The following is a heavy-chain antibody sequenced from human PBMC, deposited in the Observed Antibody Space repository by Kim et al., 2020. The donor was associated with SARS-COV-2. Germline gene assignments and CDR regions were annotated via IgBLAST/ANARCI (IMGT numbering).Heavy chain of an antibody. Sequence: ASVKVSCKVSGYTLTELSMHWVRQAPGKGLEWMGGFDPEDGETIYAQKFQGRVTMTEDTSTDTAYMELSSLRSEDTAVYYCTTGLPPGIAAAGTDYWGQGTLVTVSS. CDR2: FDPEDGET. J-gene: IGHJ4*02. D-gene: IGHD6-13*01. CDR3: TTGLPPGIAAAGTDY. CDR1: GYTLTELS. V-gene: IGHV1-24*01.